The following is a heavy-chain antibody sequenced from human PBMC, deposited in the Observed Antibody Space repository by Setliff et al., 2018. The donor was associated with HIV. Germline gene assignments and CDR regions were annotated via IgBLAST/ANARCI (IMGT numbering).Heavy chain of an antibody. Sequence: GGSLRLSCAASGFTFSTYWMHWVRQSPGKGLVWVSRINSDGSVTNYADSVKGRFTISRDNAKNTLYLQMSSLRADDTAVYYCARVDDDYVWARTYFDYWGQGSPVTVSS. CDR3: ARVDDDYVWARTYFDY. J-gene: IGHJ4*02. D-gene: IGHD3-16*01. CDR1: GFTFSTYW. V-gene: IGHV3-74*01. CDR2: INSDGSVT.